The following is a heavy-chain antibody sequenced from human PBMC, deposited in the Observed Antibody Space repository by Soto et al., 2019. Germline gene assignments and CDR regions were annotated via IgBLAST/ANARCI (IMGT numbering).Heavy chain of an antibody. CDR3: AREGVAAPYYYYGMDV. CDR2: ISYTGST. D-gene: IGHD2-15*01. Sequence: LSLTCTVSGDSIRSYYWSWIRQPPGKGLEWIGYISYTGSTHYNPSLKSRVTISADTSKNQFSLKLSSVTTADTALYYCAREGVAAPYYYYGMDVWGQGSSVTVSS. V-gene: IGHV4-59*01. CDR1: GDSIRSYY. J-gene: IGHJ6*02.